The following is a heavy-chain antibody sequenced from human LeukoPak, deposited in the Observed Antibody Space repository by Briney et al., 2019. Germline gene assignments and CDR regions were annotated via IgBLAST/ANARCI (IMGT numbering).Heavy chain of an antibody. CDR2: IKQDGSEK. V-gene: IGHV3-7*04. J-gene: IGHJ4*02. CDR3: ARDFSLVDTVAATGGLH. Sequence: GGSLRLSCAASGFTFSSYWMSWVRQAPGKGLEWVASIKQDGSEKYYVDSVKGRFTISRDNAKNSLYLQMNSLRAEDTAVYYCARDFSLVDTVAATGGLHWGQGTLVTVSS. CDR1: GFTFSSYW. D-gene: IGHD5-12*01.